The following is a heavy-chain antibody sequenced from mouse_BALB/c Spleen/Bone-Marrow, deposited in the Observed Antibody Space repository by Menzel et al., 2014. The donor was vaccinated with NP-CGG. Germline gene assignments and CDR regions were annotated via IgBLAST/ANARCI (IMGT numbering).Heavy chain of an antibody. Sequence: EVKLLESGGGLVQPGGSLILSCAASGFDFSRYWMSWARQAPGKGQEWIGEINPGSSTINYTPSLKDKFIISRDNAKKTLYLQINKVRSEDTALYYCARLGYYSHFAYWGQGTTLTVSS. CDR2: INPGSSTI. CDR1: GFDFSRYW. CDR3: ARLGYYSHFAY. V-gene: IGHV4-2*02. J-gene: IGHJ2*01. D-gene: IGHD1-1*01.